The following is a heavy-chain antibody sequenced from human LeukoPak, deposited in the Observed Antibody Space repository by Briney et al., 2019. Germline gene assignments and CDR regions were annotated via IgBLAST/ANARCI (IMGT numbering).Heavy chain of an antibody. CDR1: VGSISSYN. CDR3: ARGHSGYDYHFDY. J-gene: IGHJ4*02. V-gene: IGHV4-59*01. D-gene: IGHD5-12*01. CDR2: IYYSGST. Sequence: SETLSLTCTFSVGSISSYNWSWIRQPPGKGLEWIGYIYYSGSTNYNPSLKSRVTISVDTSKNQFSLKLSSVTAADTAVYYCARGHSGYDYHFDYWGEGTLVTVSS.